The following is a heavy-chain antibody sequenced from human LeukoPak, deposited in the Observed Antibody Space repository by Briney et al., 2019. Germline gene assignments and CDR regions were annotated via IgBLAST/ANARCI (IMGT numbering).Heavy chain of an antibody. CDR3: AGERYHSANYCGMDV. Sequence: GGSLRLSGAASGFTISDNNMSWVRQAPGKGLEWVSIIESGSNTYYTDSVKGRFTISRDKSRNTLFLQMTNLRVADTGVYYCAGERYHSANYCGMDVWGQGTTVTVFS. CDR2: IESGSNT. CDR1: GFTISDNN. V-gene: IGHV3-66*01. D-gene: IGHD2-2*01. J-gene: IGHJ6*02.